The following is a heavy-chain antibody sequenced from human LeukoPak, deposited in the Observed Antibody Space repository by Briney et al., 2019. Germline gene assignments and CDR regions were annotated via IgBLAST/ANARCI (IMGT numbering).Heavy chain of an antibody. D-gene: IGHD5-12*01. CDR1: GFTFSNYW. J-gene: IGHJ4*02. CDR2: IKRDGSEK. Sequence: PGGSLRLSCAASGFTFSNYWMSWVRQAPGKGLEWVANIKRDGSEKHYVDSVEGRFTISRDNANNSLFLQMNSLRAEDTAVYYCARGPYSAENFDYWGQGTLVTVSS. CDR3: ARGPYSAENFDY. V-gene: IGHV3-7*03.